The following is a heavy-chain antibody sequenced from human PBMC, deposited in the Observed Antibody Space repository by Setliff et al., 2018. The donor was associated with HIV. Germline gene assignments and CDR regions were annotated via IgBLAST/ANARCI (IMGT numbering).Heavy chain of an antibody. V-gene: IGHV1-18*01. D-gene: IGHD6-13*01. CDR3: ARVPTSSWYVTTQRTKEYFYH. CDR1: SYTFTRYG. Sequence: ASVKVSCKASSYTFTRYGISWVRQAPGQGLEWMGWISGYNGNTKYAQSFQGRVAMTTETSTSTAYMEMRSLRSDDTAVYYCARVPTSSWYVTTQRTKEYFYHWGQGTLVTVSS. J-gene: IGHJ1*01. CDR2: ISGYNGNT.